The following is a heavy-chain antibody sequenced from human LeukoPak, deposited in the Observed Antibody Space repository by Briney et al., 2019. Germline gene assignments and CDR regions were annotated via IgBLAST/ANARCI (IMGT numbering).Heavy chain of an antibody. Sequence: PSETLSLTCTVSGGSISSSSYYWGWIRQPPGKGLEWIGSIYYSGSTYYNPSLKSRVTISVDTSKNQFSLKLSSVTAADTAVYYCARRGEEQLVGGVDYWGQGTLVTVSS. CDR3: ARRGEEQLVGGVDY. V-gene: IGHV4-39*01. D-gene: IGHD6-6*01. CDR2: IYYSGST. J-gene: IGHJ4*02. CDR1: GGSISSSSYY.